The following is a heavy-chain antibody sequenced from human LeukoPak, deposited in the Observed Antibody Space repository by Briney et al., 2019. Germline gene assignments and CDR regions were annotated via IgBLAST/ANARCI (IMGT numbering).Heavy chain of an antibody. Sequence: GWSLSLTCAAPGFTFSNYAMSWVRQAPGKGLEWVSGISGSGDSTYYGDSVRGRFTISRDNSKNTLYLQMNSLRAEDMAVYYCAKEKQRNFDYWGQGTLVTVSS. CDR1: GFTFSNYA. CDR2: ISGSGDST. J-gene: IGHJ4*02. V-gene: IGHV3-23*01. CDR3: AKEKQRNFDY.